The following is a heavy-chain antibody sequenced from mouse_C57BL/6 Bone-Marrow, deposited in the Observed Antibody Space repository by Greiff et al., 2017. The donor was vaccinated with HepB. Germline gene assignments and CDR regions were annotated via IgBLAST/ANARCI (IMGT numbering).Heavy chain of an antibody. CDR3: ARCHYYGSSYLDY. CDR1: GYTFTSYW. V-gene: IGHV1-69*01. CDR2: IDPSDSYT. Sequence: QVQLQQPGAELVMPGASVKLSCKASGYTFTSYWMHWVKQRPGQGLEWIGEIDPSDSYTNYNQKFKGKSTLTVDKSSSTAYMQLSSLTSEDSAVYYCARCHYYGSSYLDYWGQGTTLSVSS. D-gene: IGHD1-1*01. J-gene: IGHJ2*01.